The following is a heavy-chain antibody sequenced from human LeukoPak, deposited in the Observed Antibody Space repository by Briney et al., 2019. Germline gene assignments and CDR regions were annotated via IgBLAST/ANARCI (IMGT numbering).Heavy chain of an antibody. V-gene: IGHV1-69*13. CDR1: GGTLSSYA. CDR3: ARSHGRYCSGGSCHEGYFDY. D-gene: IGHD2-15*01. J-gene: IGHJ4*02. CDR2: IIPIFGTA. Sequence: SVKVSCKASGGTLSSYAISWVRQAPGRGLEWMGGIIPIFGTANYAQKFQGRVTITADESTSTAYMELSSLRSEDTAVYYCARSHGRYCSGGSCHEGYFDYWGQGTLVTVSS.